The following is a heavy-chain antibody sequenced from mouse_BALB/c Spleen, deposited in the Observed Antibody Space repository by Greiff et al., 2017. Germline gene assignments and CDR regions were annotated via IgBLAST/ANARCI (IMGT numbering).Heavy chain of an antibody. CDR3: ARDDYYGSSLFAY. CDR1: GFTFSSYG. CDR2: INSNGGST. J-gene: IGHJ3*01. V-gene: IGHV5-6-3*01. Sequence: DVHLVESGGGLVQPGGSLKLSCAASGFTFSSYGMSWVRQTPDKRLELVATINSNGGSTYYPDSVKGRFTISRDNAKNTLYLQMSSLKSEDTAMYYCARDDYYGSSLFAYWGQGTLVTVSA. D-gene: IGHD1-1*01.